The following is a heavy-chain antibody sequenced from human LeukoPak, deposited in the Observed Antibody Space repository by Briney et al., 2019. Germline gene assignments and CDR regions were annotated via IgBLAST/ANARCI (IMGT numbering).Heavy chain of an antibody. CDR1: RFTLSSYS. CDR2: INRGSSTI. D-gene: IGHD6-19*01. CDR3: ARKGVVVAGTRRAFDI. J-gene: IGHJ3*02. V-gene: IGHV3-48*01. Sequence: GGTLRLSCAVSRFTLSSYSMIWVRQAPGKGLEGGSYINRGSSTIDYADFVKGLCIISRDDAKKSLYLQMNSLRGEDTAVYYCARKGVVVAGTRRAFDIWGQGTMVTVSS.